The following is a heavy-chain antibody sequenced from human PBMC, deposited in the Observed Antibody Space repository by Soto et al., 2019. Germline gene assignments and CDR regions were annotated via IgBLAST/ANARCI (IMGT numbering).Heavy chain of an antibody. CDR1: GDTISTGGYT. J-gene: IGHJ4*02. CDR2: IYYSGTT. Sequence: PSETLSLTCDVSGDTISTGGYTWAWIRQHPGKGLEWIGYIYYSGTTYYNPSLKSRVTISVDTSKNQFSLKLSSVTAADTAVYYCARQPDYWGQGTLVTVSS. CDR3: ARQPDY. V-gene: IGHV4-31*11.